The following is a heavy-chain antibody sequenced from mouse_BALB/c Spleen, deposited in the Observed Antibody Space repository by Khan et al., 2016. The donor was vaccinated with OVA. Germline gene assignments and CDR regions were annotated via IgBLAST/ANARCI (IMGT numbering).Heavy chain of an antibody. D-gene: IGHD6-1*01. CDR1: GFSLTSYG. CDR2: IWGDGST. J-gene: IGHJ1*01. V-gene: IGHV2-3*01. Sequence: QVQLQQSGPGLVAPSQSLSITCTVSGFSLTSYGVSWVHQPPGKGLEWLGVIWGDGSTNYHSALRSRQSISKENTTCQASLILNSLQNDENATDYGAKPRQYWYLDVWGAGTTVTVSS. CDR3: AKPRQYWYLDV.